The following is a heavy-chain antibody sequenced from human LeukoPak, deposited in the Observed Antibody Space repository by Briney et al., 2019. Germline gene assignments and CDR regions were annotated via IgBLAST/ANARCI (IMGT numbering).Heavy chain of an antibody. CDR2: INSDRSST. D-gene: IGHD5-24*01. V-gene: IGHV3-74*01. CDR1: GFTFSSYW. Sequence: GSLRLSCAASGFTFSSYWMHWVRQAPGKGLVWVSRINSDRSSTSYADSVKGRFTISRDNAKNTLYLQMNSLRAEDTAVYYCARDGYNLYYFDYWGQGTLVTVSS. J-gene: IGHJ4*02. CDR3: ARDGYNLYYFDY.